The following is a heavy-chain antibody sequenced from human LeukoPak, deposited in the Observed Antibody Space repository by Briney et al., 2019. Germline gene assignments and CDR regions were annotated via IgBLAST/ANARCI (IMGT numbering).Heavy chain of an antibody. V-gene: IGHV3-23*01. J-gene: IGHJ3*02. Sequence: LAGGSLRLSCAASGFTFSDAWMSWVRQAPGKGLEWVSAISGSGGSTYYADSVKGRFTISRDNSKNTLYLQMNSLRAEDTAVYYCAKDRLSANFWSGYSDAFDIWGQGTMVTVSS. CDR1: GFTFSDAW. CDR3: AKDRLSANFWSGYSDAFDI. D-gene: IGHD3-3*01. CDR2: ISGSGGST.